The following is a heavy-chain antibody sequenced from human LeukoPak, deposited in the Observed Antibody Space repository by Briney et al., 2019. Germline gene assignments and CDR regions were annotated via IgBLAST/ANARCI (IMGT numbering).Heavy chain of an antibody. V-gene: IGHV4-39*07. J-gene: IGHJ4*02. Sequence: SETLSLTCTVSGGSISCSSYYWGWIRQPPGKGLEWIGSIYYSGSTYYNPSLKSRVTISVDTSKNQFSLKLSSVTAADTAVYYCARDFLELSSRYGSDRIDYWGQGTLVTVSS. D-gene: IGHD3-10*01. CDR1: GGSISCSSYY. CDR3: ARDFLELSSRYGSDRIDY. CDR2: IYYSGST.